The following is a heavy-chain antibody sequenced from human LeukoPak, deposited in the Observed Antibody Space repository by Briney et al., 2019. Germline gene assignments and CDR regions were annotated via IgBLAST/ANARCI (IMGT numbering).Heavy chain of an antibody. D-gene: IGHD1-26*01. J-gene: IGHJ4*02. V-gene: IGHV2-5*02. CDR2: IYGDDDK. Sequence: SGPTLVKSPQTLTLTCTFSGLSFTSAGLGVGWIRQSPGRALECLALIYGDDDKHYSPSLKDRLTITKESSKNQVVLSMTRMDPADSGTYYCAQFMVGAARVFGSWGQGARVTVSS. CDR1: GLSFTSAGLG. CDR3: AQFMVGAARVFGS.